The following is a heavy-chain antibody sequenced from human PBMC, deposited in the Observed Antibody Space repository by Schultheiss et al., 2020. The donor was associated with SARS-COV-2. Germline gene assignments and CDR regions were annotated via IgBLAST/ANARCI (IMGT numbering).Heavy chain of an antibody. Sequence: GGSLRLSCTASGFTFGDYAMSWVRQAPGKGLEWVGFIRSKAYGGTTEYAASVKGRFTISRDDSKSIAYLQMNSLKTEDTAVYYCTKEVGATAWLDYWGQGTLVTVSS. CDR1: GFTFGDYA. CDR3: TKEVGATAWLDY. D-gene: IGHD1-26*01. CDR2: IRSKAYGGTT. J-gene: IGHJ4*02. V-gene: IGHV3-49*04.